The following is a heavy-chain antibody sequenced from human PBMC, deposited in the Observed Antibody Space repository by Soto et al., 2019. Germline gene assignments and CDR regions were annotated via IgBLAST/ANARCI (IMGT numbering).Heavy chain of an antibody. D-gene: IGHD4-17*01. V-gene: IGHV4-31*03. Sequence: QVQLQESGPGLVKPSQTLSLTCTVSGGSISSGGYYWSWIRQHPGKGLEWIGYIYYSGSTYYNPSLKRRVTLSVDPSKNQFSLRLSSVTAADTAVYYCARATVYGVDYWGQGTLVTVSS. CDR2: IYYSGST. CDR3: ARATVYGVDY. J-gene: IGHJ4*02. CDR1: GGSISSGGYY.